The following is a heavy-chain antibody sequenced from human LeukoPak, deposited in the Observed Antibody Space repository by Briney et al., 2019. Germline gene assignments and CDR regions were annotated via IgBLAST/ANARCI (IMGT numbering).Heavy chain of an antibody. CDR3: ARRDITMVRDYYFDY. J-gene: IGHJ4*02. CDR1: GFTFSSYW. Sequence: QSGGSLRLSCAASGFTFSSYWMSWVRQAPGKGLEWVANIKQDGSEKYYVDSVKGRFTISRDNAKNSLYLQMNSLRAEDTAVYYCARRDITMVRDYYFDYWGQGTLVTVSS. D-gene: IGHD3-10*01. V-gene: IGHV3-7*01. CDR2: IKQDGSEK.